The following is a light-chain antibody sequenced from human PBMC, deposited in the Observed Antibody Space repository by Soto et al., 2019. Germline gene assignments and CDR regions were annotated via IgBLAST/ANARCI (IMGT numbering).Light chain of an antibody. V-gene: IGLV2-11*01. CDR1: SSNVGGYNY. CDR2: DAY. CDR3: CSYAGSNTFYV. Sequence: SVLTQPRSVSGSPGQSVTISCTGTSSNVGGYNYVSLYPPPPDKPPTLVIYDAYSRPSGVPDRFSGSKSDNTASLTISGLQAEDEANYYCCSYAGSNTFYVFGTGTKVTV. J-gene: IGLJ1*01.